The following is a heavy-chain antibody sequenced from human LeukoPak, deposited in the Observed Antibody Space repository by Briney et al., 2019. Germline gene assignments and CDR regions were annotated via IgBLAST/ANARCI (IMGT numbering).Heavy chain of an antibody. CDR2: IYHSGST. CDR1: GGSISMNNYY. D-gene: IGHD3-22*01. V-gene: IGHV4-39*07. CDR3: ARDRGIYDKSGYRGDWYFDL. J-gene: IGHJ2*01. Sequence: SETLSLTCSVSGGSISMNNYYWGWIRQPPGKGLEWIGSIYHSGSTYYNPSLKSRVTISIDTSKNQFSLQLNSVTPEDTAVYYCARDRGIYDKSGYRGDWYFDLWGRGTLVTVSS.